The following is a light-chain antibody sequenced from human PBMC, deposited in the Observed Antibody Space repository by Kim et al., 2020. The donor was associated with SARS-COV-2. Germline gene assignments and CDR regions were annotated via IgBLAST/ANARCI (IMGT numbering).Light chain of an antibody. CDR2: DVS. J-gene: IGLJ1*01. Sequence: SITISCSGPHSDLASADSVSCYQQHPGKAPRLIIYDVSDRPSGVSARFSGSKSGNTASLTISGLHSEDEADYYCASFTSSGSLDYVFGAGTKVTVL. CDR3: ASFTSSGSLDYV. CDR1: HSDLASADS. V-gene: IGLV2-14*03.